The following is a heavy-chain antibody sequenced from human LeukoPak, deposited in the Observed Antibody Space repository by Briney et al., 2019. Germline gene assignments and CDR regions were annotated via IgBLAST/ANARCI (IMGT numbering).Heavy chain of an antibody. V-gene: IGHV3-30*18. CDR1: GFTFRSYG. J-gene: IGHJ4*02. CDR2: ISTDGTNK. D-gene: IGHD6-19*01. CDR3: AKAGGAHGWYSDGPFDC. Sequence: PGRSLRLSCAASGFTFRSYGMHWVRQAPGKGLEWVAVISTDGTNKYYADSVKGRFTISRDNSQHTLWLQMNSPRAEDTAMYYCAKAGGAHGWYSDGPFDCWGQGTLVTVSS.